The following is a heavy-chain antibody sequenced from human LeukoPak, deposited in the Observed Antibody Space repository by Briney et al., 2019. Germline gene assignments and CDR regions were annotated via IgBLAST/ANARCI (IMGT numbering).Heavy chain of an antibody. J-gene: IGHJ6*04. Sequence: GGSLRLSCAASGFIFSDYYMAWIRQAPGKGLEWISTIKGTGLTTYYADSVKGRVTISRDNDKNSLFLQMSSLRAEDTAVYYCAELGITMIGGVWGKGTTVTISS. CDR2: IKGTGLTT. D-gene: IGHD3-10*02. CDR1: GFIFSDYY. V-gene: IGHV3-11*04. CDR3: AELGITMIGGV.